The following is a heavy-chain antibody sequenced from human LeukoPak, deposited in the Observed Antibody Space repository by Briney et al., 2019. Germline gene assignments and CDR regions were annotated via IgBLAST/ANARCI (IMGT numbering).Heavy chain of an antibody. D-gene: IGHD2-2*01. Sequence: PGGSLRLSCAASGFTFSSYAMSWVRQAPGKGLGWVSAISGSGGSTYYADSVKGRFTISRDNSKNTLYLQMNSLRAEDTAVYYCFTLGYQLLPHHFDYWGQGTLVTVSS. CDR3: FTLGYQLLPHHFDY. CDR1: GFTFSSYA. J-gene: IGHJ4*02. CDR2: ISGSGGST. V-gene: IGHV3-23*01.